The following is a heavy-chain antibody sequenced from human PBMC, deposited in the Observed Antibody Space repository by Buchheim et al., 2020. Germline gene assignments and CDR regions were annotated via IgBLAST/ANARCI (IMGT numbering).Heavy chain of an antibody. CDR3: TREGYMVRGEPINHHFDY. CDR2: IRSNLYGGTT. CDR1: GFTFVDYA. V-gene: IGHV3-49*03. J-gene: IGHJ4*02. Sequence: EVQLVESGGGLVQPGRSLRLSCTTSGFTFVDYAVSWFRQAPGKELEWVSFIRSNLYGGTTEYAASVKGRFIISRAASTSVSYLQMNSLKTEDTALYFCTREGYMVRGEPINHHFDYGGQGTL. D-gene: IGHD3-10*01.